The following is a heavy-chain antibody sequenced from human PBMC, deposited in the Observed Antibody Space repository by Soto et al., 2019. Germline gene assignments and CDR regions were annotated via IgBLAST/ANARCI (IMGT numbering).Heavy chain of an antibody. CDR1: GFTFSSYV. CDR2: SSRSSSYI. V-gene: IGHV3-21*01. Sequence: GGSLRLSCAASGFTFSSYVMNWVRQGPGKGLEWVSSSSRSSSYIYYGDSVKGRFTISRDDAKNSLYLEMNSLRAEDTAVYYCAKNNGEDNKYHFYGMDVWGQGTTVTVSS. J-gene: IGHJ6*02. D-gene: IGHD2-8*01. CDR3: AKNNGEDNKYHFYGMDV.